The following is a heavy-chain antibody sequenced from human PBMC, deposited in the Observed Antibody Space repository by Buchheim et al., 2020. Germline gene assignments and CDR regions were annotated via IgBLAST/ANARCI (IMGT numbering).Heavy chain of an antibody. CDR3: ARGLQQLSYFDY. V-gene: IGHV3-21*01. J-gene: IGHJ4*02. CDR2: ISSSSSYI. D-gene: IGHD6-13*01. Sequence: EVQLVESGGGLVKPGGSLRLSCAASGFTFSSYSMNWVRQAPGKGLEWVSSISSSSSYIYYADSVKGRFTISRDNAKNSIYLQMHSLRAEDTDVYYCARGLQQLSYFDYWGQGTL. CDR1: GFTFSSYS.